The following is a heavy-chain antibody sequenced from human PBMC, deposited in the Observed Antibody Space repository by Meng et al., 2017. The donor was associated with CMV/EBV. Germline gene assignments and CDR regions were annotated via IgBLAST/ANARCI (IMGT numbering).Heavy chain of an antibody. Sequence: SGLTVSSNYFSWVRQPPGKGLEWVSFAYAATHTFYADSVKGRFTIYRDNSRNTVHLQMNSLTADDTAVYYCARGWGDGYRGGWWFDPWGHGTLVTVSS. J-gene: IGHJ5*02. D-gene: IGHD5-24*01. CDR3: ARGWGDGYRGGWWFDP. CDR2: AYAATHT. CDR1: GLTVSSNY. V-gene: IGHV3-53*01.